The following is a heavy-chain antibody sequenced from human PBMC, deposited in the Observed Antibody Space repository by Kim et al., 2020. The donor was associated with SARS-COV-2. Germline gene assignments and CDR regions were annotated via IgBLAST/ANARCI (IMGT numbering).Heavy chain of an antibody. J-gene: IGHJ4*02. CDR3: ARGPRGVNSSSWYGHHYYDSSGYYAQDGYFDY. CDR2: INHSGST. V-gene: IGHV4-34*01. CDR1: GGSFSGYY. D-gene: IGHD3-22*01. Sequence: SETLSLTCAVYGGSFSGYYWSWIRHPPGKGLEWIGEINHSGSTNYNPSLKSRVTISVDTSKNQFSLKLSSVTAADTAVYYCARGPRGVNSSSWYGHHYYDSSGYYAQDGYFDYWGQGTLVTVSS.